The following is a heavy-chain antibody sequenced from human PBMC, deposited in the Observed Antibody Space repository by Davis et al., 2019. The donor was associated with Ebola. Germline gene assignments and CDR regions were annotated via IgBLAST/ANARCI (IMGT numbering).Heavy chain of an antibody. J-gene: IGHJ5*02. V-gene: IGHV1-2*02. D-gene: IGHD6-13*01. CDR3: ARGKIATTGTPWFDP. CDR2: IDPISGGT. CDR1: GYTFTAYY. Sequence: ASVKVSCKASGYTFTAYYMHWVRQAPGQGLEWMGWIDPISGGTNYAQQFQGRVTMTRDTSINTAYMELSGLRSDDTAVYYCARGKIATTGTPWFDPWGQGTLVTVSS.